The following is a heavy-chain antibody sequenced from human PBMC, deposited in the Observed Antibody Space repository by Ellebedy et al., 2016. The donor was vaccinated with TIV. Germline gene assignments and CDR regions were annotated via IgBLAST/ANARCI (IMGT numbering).Heavy chain of an antibody. J-gene: IGHJ4*02. CDR2: IKSKTDGGTT. V-gene: IGHV3-15*01. CDR1: GFTFSNAW. D-gene: IGHD2-2*01. Sequence: GESLKISCAASGFTFSNAWMSWVRQAPGKGLEWVGRIKSKTDGGTTDYAAPVKGRFTISRDDSKNTLYLQMNSLKSEDTAVYYCTTDLFGPSACSSTSCQRTFDYWGQGTLVTVSS. CDR3: TTDLFGPSACSSTSCQRTFDY.